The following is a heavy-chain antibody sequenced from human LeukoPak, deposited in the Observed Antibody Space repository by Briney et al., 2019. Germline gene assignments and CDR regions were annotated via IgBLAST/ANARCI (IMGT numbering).Heavy chain of an antibody. CDR1: GFTFSNFA. Sequence: GGSLRLSCAASGFTFSNFAMTWVRQAPGKGLEWVSTIVGSSSTYYADSLKGRFTISRDNAKNSLYLQMNSLRAEDTAVYYCARIGAGSSRDYWGQGTLVTVSS. CDR3: ARIGAGSSRDY. D-gene: IGHD6-13*01. CDR2: IVGSSST. J-gene: IGHJ4*02. V-gene: IGHV3-21*01.